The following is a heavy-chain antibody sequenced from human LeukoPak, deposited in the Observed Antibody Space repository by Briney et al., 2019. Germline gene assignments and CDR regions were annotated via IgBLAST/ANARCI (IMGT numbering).Heavy chain of an antibody. CDR2: INPNSGNT. V-gene: IGHV1-8*02. Sequence: ASVKVSCKASGYTFTGYYMHWVRQAPGQGLEWMGWINPNSGNTGYAQKFQGRVTMTRNTSISTAYMELSSLRSEDTAVYYCARGTKPPYYDFWSGYQNPFDYWGQGTLVTVSS. CDR3: ARGTKPPYYDFWSGYQNPFDY. J-gene: IGHJ4*02. D-gene: IGHD3-3*01. CDR1: GYTFTGYY.